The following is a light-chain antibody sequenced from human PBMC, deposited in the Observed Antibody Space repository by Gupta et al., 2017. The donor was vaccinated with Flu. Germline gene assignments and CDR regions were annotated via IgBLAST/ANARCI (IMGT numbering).Light chain of an antibody. CDR1: QSVSSSY. J-gene: IGKJ3*01. Sequence: TLSLSPRERATLSCRASQSVSSSYLAWYQQKPGQAPRLLIYGASSRATGIPDRFSGSGSGTDFTLTISRLEPEDFAVYYCQQYGSSPPGTFGPGTKVDIK. CDR2: GAS. V-gene: IGKV3-20*01. CDR3: QQYGSSPPGT.